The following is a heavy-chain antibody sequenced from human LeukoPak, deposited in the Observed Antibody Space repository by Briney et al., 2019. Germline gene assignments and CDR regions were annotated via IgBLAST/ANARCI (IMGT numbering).Heavy chain of an antibody. D-gene: IGHD2-2*01. Sequence: PGGSLRLSCAASGSTFRSHTMNWVRQAPGKGLEWISYISNTGSVIYYADSVKGRFTISGDNAKNSLYLQMNSLRAEDTAVYYCARNLPAADYWGQGTLVTVSS. CDR2: ISNTGSVI. CDR1: GSTFRSHT. J-gene: IGHJ4*02. V-gene: IGHV3-48*04. CDR3: ARNLPAADY.